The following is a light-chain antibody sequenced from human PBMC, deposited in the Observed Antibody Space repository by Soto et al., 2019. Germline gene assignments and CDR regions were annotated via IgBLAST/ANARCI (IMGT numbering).Light chain of an antibody. Sequence: QSVLTQPPSVSGAPGQRVTISCTGSSSNIGAGYDVHWYQLLPGTAPKLLIYANNNRPSGVPDRFSGSRSGTSASLAITGLQAEDEADYYCSSYAGSNNLAFGGGTKLTVL. CDR1: SSNIGAGYD. CDR2: ANN. V-gene: IGLV1-40*01. CDR3: SSYAGSNNLA. J-gene: IGLJ2*01.